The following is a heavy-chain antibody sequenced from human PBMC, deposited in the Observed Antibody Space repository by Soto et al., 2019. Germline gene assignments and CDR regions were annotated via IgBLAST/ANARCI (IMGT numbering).Heavy chain of an antibody. CDR1: GGSFSGYY. CDR3: ARGKRGIFFPNYYYYMDV. J-gene: IGHJ6*03. V-gene: IGHV4-34*01. D-gene: IGHD3-3*01. CDR2: INHSGST. Sequence: SETLSLTCAVYGGSFSGYYWSWIRQPPGKGLEWIGEINHSGSTNYNPSLKSRVTISVDTSKNQFSLKLSSVTAADTAVYYCARGKRGIFFPNYYYYMDVWGKGTTVTVSS.